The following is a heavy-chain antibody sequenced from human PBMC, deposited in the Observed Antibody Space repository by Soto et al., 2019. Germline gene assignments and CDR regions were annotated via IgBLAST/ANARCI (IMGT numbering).Heavy chain of an antibody. D-gene: IGHD4-4*01. CDR3: AKGTLDTVTTSSFDY. V-gene: IGHV3-23*01. CDR1: GFTFSSYA. CDR2: ISGSGGST. J-gene: IGHJ4*02. Sequence: GGSLRLSCAASGFTFSSYAMSWVRQAPGKGLEWVSAISGSGGSTYYADSVKGRFTISRDNSKNTLYLQMNSLRAEDTVVYYCAKGTLDTVTTSSFDYWGQGTLVTVSS.